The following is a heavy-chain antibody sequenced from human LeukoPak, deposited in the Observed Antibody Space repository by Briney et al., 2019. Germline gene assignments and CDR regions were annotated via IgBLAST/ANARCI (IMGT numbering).Heavy chain of an antibody. CDR3: ARDGAYSGYGHDNWFDP. CDR1: QFTFSIYA. J-gene: IGHJ5*02. D-gene: IGHD5-12*01. V-gene: IGHV3-21*01. Sequence: GGSLRLSCAASQFTFSIYAMGWVRQAPGKGLEWVSSISSSSSYIYYADSVKGRFTISRDNAKNSLYLQMNSLRAEDTAVYYCARDGAYSGYGHDNWFDPWGQGTLVTVSS. CDR2: ISSSSSYI.